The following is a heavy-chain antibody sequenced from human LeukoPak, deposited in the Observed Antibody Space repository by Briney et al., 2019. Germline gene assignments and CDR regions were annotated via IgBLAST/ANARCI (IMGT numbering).Heavy chain of an antibody. CDR1: GGSISSSSYY. CDR3: ARDFVDFWSGCRYYYYYMDV. D-gene: IGHD3-3*01. Sequence: SETLSLTCTVSGGSISSSSYYWGWIRQPPGKGLEWIGSIYYSGSTYYNPSLKSRVTISVDTSKNQFSLKLSSVTAADTAVYYCARDFVDFWSGCRYYYYYMDVWGKGTTVTVSS. V-gene: IGHV4-39*07. J-gene: IGHJ6*03. CDR2: IYYSGST.